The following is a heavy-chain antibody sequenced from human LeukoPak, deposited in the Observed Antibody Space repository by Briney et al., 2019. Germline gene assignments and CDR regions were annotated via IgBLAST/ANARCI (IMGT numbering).Heavy chain of an antibody. CDR2: IYYSGST. V-gene: IGHV4-59*01. D-gene: IGHD3-3*01. CDR1: GGSISSYY. Sequence: SETLSLTCTVSGGSISSYYWGWIQQPPGKGLEWIGYIYYSGSTNYNPSLKSRVTISVDTSKNQFSLKLSSVTAADTAVYYCASGFWSGYYSDYWGQGTLVTVSS. J-gene: IGHJ4*02. CDR3: ASGFWSGYYSDY.